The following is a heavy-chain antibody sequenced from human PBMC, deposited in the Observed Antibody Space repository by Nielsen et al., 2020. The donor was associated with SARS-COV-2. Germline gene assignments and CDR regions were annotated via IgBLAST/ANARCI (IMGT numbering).Heavy chain of an antibody. CDR1: GFTFSNAW. CDR2: IKSKTDGGTT. J-gene: IGHJ4*02. V-gene: IGHV3-15*01. CDR3: TTDGITSPGDY. Sequence: GESLKISCAASGFTFSNAWMSWVRQAPGKGLEWVGRIKSKTDGGTTDYAAPVKGRFTISRDDSKNTLYLQMNGLKTEDTAVYYCTTDGITSPGDYWGQGTLVTVSS. D-gene: IGHD3-16*01.